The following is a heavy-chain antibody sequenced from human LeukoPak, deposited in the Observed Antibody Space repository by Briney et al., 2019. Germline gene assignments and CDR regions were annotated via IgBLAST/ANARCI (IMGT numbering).Heavy chain of an antibody. Sequence: PSETLSLTCTVSGYSISSGYYWGWIRQPPGKGLEWIGSIYHSGSTYYNPSLKSRVTISVDTSKNQFSLKLSSVTAADTAVYYCARDEAATSYWGQGTLVTVSS. V-gene: IGHV4-38-2*02. J-gene: IGHJ4*02. D-gene: IGHD2-15*01. CDR2: IYHSGST. CDR3: ARDEAATSY. CDR1: GYSISSGYY.